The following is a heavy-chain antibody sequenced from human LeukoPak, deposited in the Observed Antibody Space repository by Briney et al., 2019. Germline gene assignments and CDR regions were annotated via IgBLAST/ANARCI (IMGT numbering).Heavy chain of an antibody. Sequence: GRSLRLSCAASGFTFDDYAMHSVRQAPGKGLEWVSGISLNSGSIGYADSVKGRFTISRDNAKNSLYLQMNSLRAEDTALYYCAKAPIRSGYFRVFDCWGQGTLVTVSS. V-gene: IGHV3-9*01. D-gene: IGHD3-22*01. CDR2: ISLNSGSI. CDR3: AKAPIRSGYFRVFDC. CDR1: GFTFDDYA. J-gene: IGHJ4*02.